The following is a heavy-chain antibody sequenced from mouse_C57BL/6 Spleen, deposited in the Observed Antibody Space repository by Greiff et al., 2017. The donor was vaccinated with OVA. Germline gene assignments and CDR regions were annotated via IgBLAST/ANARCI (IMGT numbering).Heavy chain of an antibody. Sequence: QVQLQQPGAELVRPGSSVKLSCKASGFTFTSYWMDWVKQRPGQGLEWIGNIYPSDSETHYNQKFKDKATWTVDKSSSTAYMQLISLTSEDSAVYYCARRITTVVADWGQGTTLTVSS. CDR2: IYPSDSET. J-gene: IGHJ2*01. CDR1: GFTFTSYW. V-gene: IGHV1-61*01. CDR3: ARRITTVVAD. D-gene: IGHD1-1*01.